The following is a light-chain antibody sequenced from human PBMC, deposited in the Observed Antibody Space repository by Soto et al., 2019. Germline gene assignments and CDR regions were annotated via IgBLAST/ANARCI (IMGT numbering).Light chain of an antibody. CDR3: SSYTSSSTLV. V-gene: IGLV2-14*03. J-gene: IGLJ1*01. CDR2: DVS. CDR1: SSDVGDYNY. Sequence: QSALTQPASVSGSPGQSITISCTGTSSDVGDYNYVSWYQHHPGKAPKLMIYDVSNRPSGVSNRFSGSKSGNTASLTISGLQAEDEADYYCSSYTSSSTLVFGTGTKLTVL.